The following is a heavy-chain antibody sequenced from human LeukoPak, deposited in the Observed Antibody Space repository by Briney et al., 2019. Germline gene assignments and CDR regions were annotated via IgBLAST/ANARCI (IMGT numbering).Heavy chain of an antibody. Sequence: PSQTLSLTCTVSGGSISSGANYWSWLRQPPGRGLEWIGYISHSESAYYNPSLKSRVTMSLDRSKNQFSLRLTSVTAADTAVYYCARDQVRSLQPGSYDSWGQGILVTVPS. CDR3: ARDQVRSLQPGSYDS. V-gene: IGHV4-30-2*01. CDR2: ISHSESA. D-gene: IGHD3-10*01. J-gene: IGHJ4*02. CDR1: GGSISSGANY.